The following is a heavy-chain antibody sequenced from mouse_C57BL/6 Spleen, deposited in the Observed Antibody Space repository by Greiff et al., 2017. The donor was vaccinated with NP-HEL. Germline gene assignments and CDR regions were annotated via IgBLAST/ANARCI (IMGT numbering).Heavy chain of an antibody. CDR1: GFTFSDYG. D-gene: IGHD3-2*02. CDR2: ISSGSSTI. V-gene: IGHV5-17*01. J-gene: IGHJ3*01. CDR3: ARMGSGYAY. Sequence: EVQVVESGGGLVKPGGSLKLSCAASGFTFSDYGMHWVRQAPEKGLEWVAYISSGSSTIYYADTVKGRFTISRDNAKNTLFLQMTSLRSEDTAMYYCARMGSGYAYWGQGTLVTVSA.